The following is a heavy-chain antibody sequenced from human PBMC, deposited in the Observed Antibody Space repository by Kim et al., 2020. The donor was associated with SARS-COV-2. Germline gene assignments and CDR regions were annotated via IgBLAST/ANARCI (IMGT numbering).Heavy chain of an antibody. J-gene: IGHJ4*02. CDR3: ATYYFGSGSSRYFDS. V-gene: IGHV3-23*01. CDR2: ITIGGGTT. Sequence: GGSLRLSCAASGFTFSAYAMVWVRQPPGKGLEWVSTITIGGGTTVYADSVKGRFTMSRDDSKSTLYLQMSSLRPDDTAAYYCATYYFGSGSSRYFDSWGQGALVTVSS. D-gene: IGHD3-10*01. CDR1: GFTFSAYA.